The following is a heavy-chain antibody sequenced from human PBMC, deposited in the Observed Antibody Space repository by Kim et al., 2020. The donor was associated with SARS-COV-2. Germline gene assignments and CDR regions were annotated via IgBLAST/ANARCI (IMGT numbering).Heavy chain of an antibody. Sequence: GGSLRLSCAASGFTVSSNYMSWVRQAPGKGLEWVSVIYSGGSTYYADSVKGRFTISRHNSKNTLYLQMNSLRAEDTAVYYCARGSSSWYVGYFDYWGQGTLVTVSS. CDR3: ARGSSSWYVGYFDY. CDR1: GFTVSSNY. D-gene: IGHD6-13*01. V-gene: IGHV3-53*04. CDR2: IYSGGST. J-gene: IGHJ4*02.